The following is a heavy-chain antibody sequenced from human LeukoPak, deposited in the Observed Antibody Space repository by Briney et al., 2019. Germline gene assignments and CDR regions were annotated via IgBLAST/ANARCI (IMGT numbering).Heavy chain of an antibody. CDR3: AKPHDSSGYYYLYPFDY. CDR1: GFTFSSYG. V-gene: IGHV3-30*02. D-gene: IGHD3-22*01. J-gene: IGHJ4*02. CDR2: IRYDGSNK. Sequence: PGGSLRLSCAASGFTFSSYGMHWVRQAPGKGLEWVAFIRYDGSNKYYADSVKGRFTISRDNSKNTLYLQMNSLRAEDTAVYYCAKPHDSSGYYYLYPFDYWGQGTLVTVSS.